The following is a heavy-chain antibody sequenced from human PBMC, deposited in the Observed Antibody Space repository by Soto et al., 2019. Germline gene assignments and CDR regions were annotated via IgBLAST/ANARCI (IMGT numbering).Heavy chain of an antibody. J-gene: IGHJ1*01. CDR3: AQDAAYYDSSDYDDDAEYFLQ. Sequence: QVQLMESGGGVVQPGRSLRLSCAASGFTFSRYGMHWVRQAPGKGLEWVALISYEGSNKYYADSVKGRFTISRDNSKNTLNLQMNSLKPEDTAVYYCAQDAAYYDSSDYDDDAEYFLQWGQGTLVTVSS. CDR1: GFTFSRYG. D-gene: IGHD3-22*01. V-gene: IGHV3-30*18. CDR2: ISYEGSNK.